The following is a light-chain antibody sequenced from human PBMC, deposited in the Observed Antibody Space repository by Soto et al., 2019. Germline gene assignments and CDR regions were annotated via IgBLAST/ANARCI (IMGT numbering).Light chain of an antibody. CDR3: QQRSTWPPFT. CDR1: HNFSNY. J-gene: IGKJ4*01. Sequence: EIVLTQSPATLSLSPGERATLSCTASHNFSNYLAWYQQKPGQTPRLLIYDASIRATGIPARFSGGGSGTDFTLTSSRLEPEDFAVYYCQQRSTWPPFTFGGGTKVEIK. V-gene: IGKV3-11*01. CDR2: DAS.